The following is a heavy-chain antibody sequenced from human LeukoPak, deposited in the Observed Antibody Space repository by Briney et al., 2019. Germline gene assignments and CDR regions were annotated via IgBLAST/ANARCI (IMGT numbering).Heavy chain of an antibody. J-gene: IGHJ4*02. CDR1: GGFFSDYY. CDR2: IRPDGSEK. D-gene: IGHD3-10*01. Sequence: PSETLSLTCAVYGGFFSDYYWSWVRQAPGKGLEWVANIRPDGSEKYYVDSVKGRFTISRDIAKQSVFLQMTSLRVEDTAVYYCARLSAMVRGPEDIFYFEYWGLGTLVTVSS. V-gene: IGHV3-7*01. CDR3: ARLSAMVRGPEDIFYFEY.